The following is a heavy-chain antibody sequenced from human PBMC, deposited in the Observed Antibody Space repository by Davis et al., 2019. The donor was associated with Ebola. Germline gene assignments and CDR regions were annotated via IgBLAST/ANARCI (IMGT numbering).Heavy chain of an antibody. CDR3: ARDRRFLEWLLAY. V-gene: IGHV1-46*01. Sequence: ASVKVSCKASGGTFTSYYMHWVRQAPGQGLEWMGIINPSGGSTSYAQKFQGRVTMARDTSTSTVYMELSSLRSEDTAVYYCARDRRFLEWLLAYWGQGTLVTVSS. D-gene: IGHD3-3*01. J-gene: IGHJ4*02. CDR1: GGTFTSYY. CDR2: INPSGGST.